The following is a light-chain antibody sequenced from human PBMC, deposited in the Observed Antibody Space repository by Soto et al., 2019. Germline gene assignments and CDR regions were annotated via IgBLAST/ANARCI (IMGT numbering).Light chain of an antibody. Sequence: DIQMTQSPSTLSASVGDRVTITCRASQSISSWVAWYQQKPGKAPRHLIYKASNLESGVPSRFSGGGSGTEITLTISTLQPDDFATYYSQQYQSNSQFGQGTKVEIK. CDR2: KAS. CDR3: QQYQSNSQ. J-gene: IGKJ1*01. V-gene: IGKV1-5*03. CDR1: QSISSW.